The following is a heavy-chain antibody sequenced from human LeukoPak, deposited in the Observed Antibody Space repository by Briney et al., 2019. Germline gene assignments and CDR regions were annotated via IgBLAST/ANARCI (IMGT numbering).Heavy chain of an antibody. CDR2: ISGSGGST. V-gene: IGHV3-23*01. D-gene: IGHD2-2*01. CDR1: GFTFSSYS. J-gene: IGHJ4*02. Sequence: GGSLRLSCAASGFTFSSYSMNWVRQAPGKGLEWVSAISGSGGSTYYADSVKGRFTISRDNSKNTLYLQMNSLRAEDTAVYYRAAKGYCSSTSCHTPDYWGQGTLVTVSS. CDR3: AAKGYCSSTSCHTPDY.